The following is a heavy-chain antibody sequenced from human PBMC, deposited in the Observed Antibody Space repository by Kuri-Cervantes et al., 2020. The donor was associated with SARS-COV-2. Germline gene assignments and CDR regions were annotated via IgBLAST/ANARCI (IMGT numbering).Heavy chain of an antibody. CDR1: GFTFSYYG. CDR3: ARLSAPMVRGVLDY. V-gene: IGHV3-20*01. D-gene: IGHD3-10*01. Sequence: GGSLRLSCAASGFTFSYYGMSWVRQAPGKGLEWVSGINWNGGSTGYADSVKGRFTISRDNAKNSLYLQMNSLRAEDTALYHCARLSAPMVRGVLDYWGQGTLVTVSS. J-gene: IGHJ4*02. CDR2: INWNGGST.